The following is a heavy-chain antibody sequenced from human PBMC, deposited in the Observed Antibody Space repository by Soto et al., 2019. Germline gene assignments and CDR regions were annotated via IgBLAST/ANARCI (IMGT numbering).Heavy chain of an antibody. J-gene: IGHJ4*02. V-gene: IGHV4-39*01. CDR1: GDSITSNSYF. CDR2: IYYSGTT. CDR3: ARNFSVDYFDY. Sequence: SETLSLTCTVSGDSITSNSYFWAWIRQPPGKGLEWIGSIYYSGTTYYNPSLKSRVTISVDRSKNQFSLKLSSVTAAGTAVYYCARNFSVDYFDYWGPGALVTVSS.